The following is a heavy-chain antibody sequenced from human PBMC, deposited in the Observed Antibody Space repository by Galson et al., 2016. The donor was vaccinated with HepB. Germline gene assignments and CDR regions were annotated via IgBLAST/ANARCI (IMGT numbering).Heavy chain of an antibody. CDR3: ARGLARIVVAPDAFDI. CDR1: GDSISSSNW. D-gene: IGHD3-22*01. J-gene: IGHJ3*02. Sequence: CAVSGDSISSSNWWNWVRQPPGKGLEWIGEISHSGSTYYNPSLKSRVTISVDKSKNQFSLKLSSVTAADTAVYYCARGLARIVVAPDAFDIWGQGTMVTVSS. V-gene: IGHV4-4*02. CDR2: ISHSGST.